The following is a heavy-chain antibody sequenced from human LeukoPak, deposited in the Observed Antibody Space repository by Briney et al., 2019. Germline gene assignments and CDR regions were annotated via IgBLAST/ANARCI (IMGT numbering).Heavy chain of an antibody. D-gene: IGHD2-2*01. CDR3: ARDRCSSTSCWSNWFDP. J-gene: IGHJ5*02. CDR2: IYTSGST. V-gene: IGHV4-4*07. CDR1: GGSISSYY. Sequence: SETLSLTCTVSGGSISSYYWIWIRQPPGKGLEWIGRIYTSGSTNYNPSLKSRVTISVDTSKNQFSLKLSSVTAADTAVYYCARDRCSSTSCWSNWFDPWGQGTLVTVSS.